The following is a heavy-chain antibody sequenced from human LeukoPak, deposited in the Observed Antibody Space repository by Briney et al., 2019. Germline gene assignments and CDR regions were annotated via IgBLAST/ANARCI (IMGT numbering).Heavy chain of an antibody. Sequence: SGGSLRLSCAASGFTFSSYSMNWVRQAPGKGLEWVSSISSSSSYIYYADSVKGRFTISRDNAKNSLYLQMNSLRAEDTAVYYCARVPPGIQLWLDYWGQGTLVTVSS. J-gene: IGHJ4*02. CDR1: GFTFSSYS. D-gene: IGHD5-18*01. CDR2: ISSSSSYI. V-gene: IGHV3-21*01. CDR3: ARVPPGIQLWLDY.